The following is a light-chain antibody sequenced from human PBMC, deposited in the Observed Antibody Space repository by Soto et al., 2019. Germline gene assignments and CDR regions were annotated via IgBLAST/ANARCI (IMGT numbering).Light chain of an antibody. CDR3: SSYPPTTVV. CDR1: SSDVDDYNY. J-gene: IGLJ2*01. Sequence: QSALTQPASVSGSPGQSITISCTGTSSDVDDYNYVSWYQQHPGKAPKLMIYDVSHRPSGVSNRFSGSKSGNTASLTISGLQAEDEADYYCSSYPPTTVVFGGGTKLTVL. CDR2: DVS. V-gene: IGLV2-14*03.